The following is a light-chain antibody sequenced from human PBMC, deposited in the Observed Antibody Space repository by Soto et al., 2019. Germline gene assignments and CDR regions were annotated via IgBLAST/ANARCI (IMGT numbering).Light chain of an antibody. J-gene: IGLJ1*01. CDR3: SSYTSSSSYV. CDR1: ISDVGGYNY. V-gene: IGLV2-14*01. CDR2: EVS. Sequence: QCPLTQPASVSGSPGQSITLSCTGTISDVGGYNYVSWYQQHPGKAPKLMIYEVSSRPSGVSNRFSGSKSGNTASLAISGLQAEDEADYYCSSYTSSSSYVFGTGTKVTVL.